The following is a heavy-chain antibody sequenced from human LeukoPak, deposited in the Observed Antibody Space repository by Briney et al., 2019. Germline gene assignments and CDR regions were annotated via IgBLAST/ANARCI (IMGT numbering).Heavy chain of an antibody. CDR1: GGTFSSYA. D-gene: IGHD3-16*01. Sequence: SVKVSCKASGGTFSSYAISWVRQAPGQGLEWMGRIIPILGIANYAQKSQGRVTITADKSTSTAHMELSSLRSEDTAVYYCARVLGLGGEDAPYYFDYWGQGTLVTVSS. CDR2: IIPILGIA. V-gene: IGHV1-69*04. CDR3: ARVLGLGGEDAPYYFDY. J-gene: IGHJ4*02.